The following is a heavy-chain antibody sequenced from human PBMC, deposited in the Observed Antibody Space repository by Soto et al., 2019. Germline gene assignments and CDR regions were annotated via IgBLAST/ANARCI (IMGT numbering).Heavy chain of an antibody. D-gene: IGHD3-22*01. V-gene: IGHV3-30-3*01. J-gene: IGHJ4*02. Sequence: GGSLRLSCAASGFTFSSYAMHWVRQAPGKGLEWVAVISYDGSNKYYADSVKGRFTISRDNSKNTLYLQMNSLRAEDTAVYYCARDRRGTYYYDSSGYYLDYWGQGTLVTVSS. CDR3: ARDRRGTYYYDSSGYYLDY. CDR2: ISYDGSNK. CDR1: GFTFSSYA.